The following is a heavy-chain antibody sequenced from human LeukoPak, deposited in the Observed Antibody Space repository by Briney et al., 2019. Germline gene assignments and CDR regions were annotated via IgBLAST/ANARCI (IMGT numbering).Heavy chain of an antibody. D-gene: IGHD3-22*01. CDR1: GFTFSSYA. J-gene: IGHJ3*02. CDR2: ISYDGSNK. CDR3: ARQDYDSSGYYGAFDT. Sequence: GRSLRLSCAASGFTFSSYAMHWVRQAPGKGLEWVAVISYDGSNKYYADSVKGRFTISRDNSKNTLYLQMNSLRAEDTAVYYCARQDYDSSGYYGAFDTWGQGTMVTVSS. V-gene: IGHV3-30*04.